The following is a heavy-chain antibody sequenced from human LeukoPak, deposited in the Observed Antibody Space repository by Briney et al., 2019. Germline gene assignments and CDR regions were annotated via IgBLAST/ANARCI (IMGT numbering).Heavy chain of an antibody. CDR3: ATMGDGYNSPIDY. Sequence: PGGSLRLSCTASGFTFSSYEMNWVRQAPGKGLEWVSYISSSGSTIYYADSVKGRFTISRDNAKNSLYLQMNSLRAEDTAVYYCATMGDGYNSPIDYWGQGTLVTVSS. J-gene: IGHJ4*02. D-gene: IGHD5-24*01. V-gene: IGHV3-48*03. CDR1: GFTFSSYE. CDR2: ISSSGSTI.